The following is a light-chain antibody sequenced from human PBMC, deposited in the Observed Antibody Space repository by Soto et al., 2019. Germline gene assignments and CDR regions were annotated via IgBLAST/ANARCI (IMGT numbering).Light chain of an antibody. CDR3: QQYVNSPWT. CDR1: QSVSNKS. V-gene: IGKV3-20*01. Sequence: ILLTQSPCTLSLSAGERATLSCRASQSVSNKSLAWYPQKPGQAPRLLIYRASNRATGIPDRSSGSGSGTEFTLTISSLRSEDSAIYYCQQYVNSPWTFGQGTKVDIK. CDR2: RAS. J-gene: IGKJ1*01.